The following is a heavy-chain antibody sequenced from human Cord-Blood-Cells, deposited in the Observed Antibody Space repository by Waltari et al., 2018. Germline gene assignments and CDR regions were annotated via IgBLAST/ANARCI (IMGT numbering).Heavy chain of an antibody. D-gene: IGHD7-27*01. CDR2: IYYSGST. V-gene: IGHV4-59*11. CDR3: ARFPSTGDRAFDL. CDR1: GGSISSHY. Sequence: QVQLQVSGPGLVKPSETLSLTCTVSGGSISSHYWSWIRQPPGKGLEWIGYIYYSGSTNYNPSLKSRVTISVDTSKNQFSLKLSSVTAADTAVYYCARFPSTGDRAFDLWGRGTLVTVSS. J-gene: IGHJ2*01.